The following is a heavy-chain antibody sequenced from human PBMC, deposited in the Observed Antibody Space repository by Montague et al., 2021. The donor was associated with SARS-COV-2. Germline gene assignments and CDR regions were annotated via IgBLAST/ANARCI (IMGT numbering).Heavy chain of an antibody. D-gene: IGHD3-3*01. J-gene: IGHJ4*02. V-gene: IGHV3-23*01. CDR3: ATSRFLEWLFTMDGTLDY. CDR2: ISGGGGSK. CDR1: GFTFSSYA. Sequence: SLRLSCAASGFTFSSYAMRWVRQAPGKGLEWVSAISGGGGSKYYADSVKGRFTISRDNSKNTLYLQMNSLRAEDTAVYYCATSRFLEWLFTMDGTLDYWGQGTPVTVSS.